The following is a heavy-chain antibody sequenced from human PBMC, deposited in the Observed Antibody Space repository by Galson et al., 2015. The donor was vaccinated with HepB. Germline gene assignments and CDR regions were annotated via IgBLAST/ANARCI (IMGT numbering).Heavy chain of an antibody. Sequence: SLRLSCAASGFTFSSYGMHWVRQAPGKGLEWVAVIPYDGSNKYYADSVKGRFTISRDNSKNTLYLQMNSLRAEDTAVYYCAKDLGLVATYFDYWGQGTLVTVSS. V-gene: IGHV3-30*18. CDR1: GFTFSSYG. CDR2: IPYDGSNK. J-gene: IGHJ4*02. CDR3: AKDLGLVATYFDY. D-gene: IGHD5-12*01.